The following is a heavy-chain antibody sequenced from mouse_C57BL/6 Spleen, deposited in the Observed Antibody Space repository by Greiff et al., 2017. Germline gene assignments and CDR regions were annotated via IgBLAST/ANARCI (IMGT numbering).Heavy chain of an antibody. D-gene: IGHD3-3*01. CDR3: ARRDGY. Sequence: QVQLQQPGAELVKPGASVKLSCKASGYTFTSYWMQWVKQRPGQGLEWIGEIDPSDSYTNYNQKFKGKATLPVDTSSSTAYMQLSSLTSEDSAVYYCARRDGYWGQGTTLTVSS. CDR1: GYTFTSYW. V-gene: IGHV1-50*01. J-gene: IGHJ2*01. CDR2: IDPSDSYT.